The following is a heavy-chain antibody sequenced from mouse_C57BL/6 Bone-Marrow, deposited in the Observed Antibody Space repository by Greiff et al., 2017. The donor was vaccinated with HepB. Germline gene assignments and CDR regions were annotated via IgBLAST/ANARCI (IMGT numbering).Heavy chain of an antibody. CDR1: GFNIKDDY. V-gene: IGHV14-4*01. CDR3: TTGGDYDWFAY. J-gene: IGHJ3*01. Sequence: EVQLQESGAELVRPGASVKLSCTASGFNIKDDYMHWVKQRPEQGLEWIGWIDPENGDTEYASKFQGKATITADTSSNTAYLQLSSLTSEDTAVYYCTTGGDYDWFAYWGQGTLVNVSA. CDR2: IDPENGDT. D-gene: IGHD2-4*01.